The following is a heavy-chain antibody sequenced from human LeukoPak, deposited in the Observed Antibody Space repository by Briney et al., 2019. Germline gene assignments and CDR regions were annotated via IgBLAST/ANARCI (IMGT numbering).Heavy chain of an antibody. J-gene: IGHJ3*02. CDR2: IWYDGSNK. V-gene: IGHV3-33*06. Sequence: GGSLRLSCAASGFTFSSYGMHWVRQAPGKGLEWVAVIWYDGSNKYYADSVKGRFTISRDNSKNTLYLQMNSLRAEDTAVYYCAKDSRDYCSSTSCYDAFDIWGQGTMVTVSS. CDR3: AKDSRDYCSSTSCYDAFDI. CDR1: GFTFSSYG. D-gene: IGHD2-2*01.